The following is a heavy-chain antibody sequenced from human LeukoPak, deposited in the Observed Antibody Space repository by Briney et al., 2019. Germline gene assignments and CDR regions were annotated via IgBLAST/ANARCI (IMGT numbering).Heavy chain of an antibody. J-gene: IGHJ4*02. CDR1: GYSFTSYW. D-gene: IGHD2-15*01. V-gene: IGHV5-10-1*01. CDR3: ARRYCSGGNCYNFDY. CDR2: IDPSDSYT. Sequence: GESLKISCKGSGYSFTSYWISWVRQMPGKGLEWMGRIDPSDSYTNYSPSFQGHVTISADKSISTAYLQWSSLKASDTAMYYCARRYCSGGNCYNFDYWGQGTLVTVSS.